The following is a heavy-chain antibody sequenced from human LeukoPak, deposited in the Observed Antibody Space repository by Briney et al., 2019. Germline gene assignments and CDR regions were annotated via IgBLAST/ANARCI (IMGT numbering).Heavy chain of an antibody. D-gene: IGHD3-9*01. CDR2: ISGSGGST. J-gene: IGHJ5*02. Sequence: GGSLRLSCAASGFTFSSYAMSWVRQAPGKGLEWVSAISGSGGSTYYADSVKGRFTISRDNSKNTLYLQMNSLRAEDTAVYYCAKYNTGYYDILTRYLWGFDPWGQGTLVTVSS. V-gene: IGHV3-23*01. CDR3: AKYNTGYYDILTRYLWGFDP. CDR1: GFTFSSYA.